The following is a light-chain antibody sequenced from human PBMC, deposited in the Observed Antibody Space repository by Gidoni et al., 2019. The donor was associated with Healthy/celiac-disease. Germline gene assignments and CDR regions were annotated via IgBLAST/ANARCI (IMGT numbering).Light chain of an antibody. V-gene: IGKV2-28*01. CDR1: QSLLHSNGYNY. CDR2: LGS. CDR3: MQALQTSWT. J-gene: IGKJ1*01. Sequence: DIVMTQSRLSLPVTPGEPASISCRSSQSLLHSNGYNYLDWYLQKPGQSPQLLIYLGSNRASGGPDRFSGSGSGTDFTLKISRVEAEDVGVYYCMQALQTSWTFGQGTKVEIK.